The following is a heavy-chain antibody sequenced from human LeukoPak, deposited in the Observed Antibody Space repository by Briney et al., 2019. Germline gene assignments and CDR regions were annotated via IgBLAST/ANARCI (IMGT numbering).Heavy chain of an antibody. CDR3: AAPGYSSGDFDY. CDR2: ISSSSSYI. J-gene: IGHJ4*02. Sequence: KTGGSLRLSCAASGFTFISYSMNWVRQAPGKGVECVSSISSSSSYIYYADSVKGRFTISRDNAKTSLYLQMNSLRAEDTAVYYCAAPGYSSGDFDYWGQGTLVTVSS. V-gene: IGHV3-21*01. D-gene: IGHD2-15*01. CDR1: GFTFISYS.